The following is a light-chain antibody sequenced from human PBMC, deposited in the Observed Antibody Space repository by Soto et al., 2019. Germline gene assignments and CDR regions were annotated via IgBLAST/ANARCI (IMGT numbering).Light chain of an antibody. CDR2: INTDGSH. CDR3: QTWGTGINWV. J-gene: IGLJ3*02. V-gene: IGLV4-69*01. CDR1: SGHSNYA. Sequence: QSVLTQSPSASASLGASVKLTCTLSSGHSNYAIAWHQQQPEKGPRYLMKINTDGSHIKGGAIPERFSGSSSGAERYLIISSLQSEDEAEYYCQTWGTGINWVFGGGTKLTVL.